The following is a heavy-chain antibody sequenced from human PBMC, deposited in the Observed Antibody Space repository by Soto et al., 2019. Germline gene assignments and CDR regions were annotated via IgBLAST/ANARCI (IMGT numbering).Heavy chain of an antibody. D-gene: IGHD3-3*01. CDR1: GYTVTGYY. J-gene: IGHJ6*04. CDR3: ARAKLRFLEWLPRLEYYGMDV. V-gene: IGHV1-2*02. Sequence: ASVKVSCKASGYTVTGYYMHWVRQAPGQGLEWMGWINPNSGGTNYAQKFQGRVTMTRDTSISTAYMELSRLRSDDTAVYYCARAKLRFLEWLPRLEYYGMDVWGKGTTVTVSS. CDR2: INPNSGGT.